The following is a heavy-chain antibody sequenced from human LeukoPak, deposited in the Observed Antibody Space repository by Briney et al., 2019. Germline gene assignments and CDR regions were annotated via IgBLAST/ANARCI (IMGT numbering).Heavy chain of an antibody. J-gene: IGHJ4*02. D-gene: IGHD6-13*01. Sequence: PGGSLRLSCAASGFTFSSYGMQWVRQAPGKGLEWVAFIRYDGSNKYYADSVKGRFTISRDNSRNTLYLQMNSLRADDTAVYCATNESIYSSIWYRADYWGQGTLVTVSS. CDR1: GFTFSSYG. CDR2: IRYDGSNK. V-gene: IGHV3-30*02. CDR3: TNESIYSSIWYRADY.